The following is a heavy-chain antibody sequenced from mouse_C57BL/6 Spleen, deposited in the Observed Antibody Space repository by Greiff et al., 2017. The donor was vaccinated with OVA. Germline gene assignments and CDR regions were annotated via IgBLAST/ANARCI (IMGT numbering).Heavy chain of an antibody. CDR3: AGGYGNYGGYVDY. Sequence: VQLQQSGAELMKPGASVKLSCKATGYTFTGYWIEWVKQRPGHGLEWIGEILPGSGSTNYNEKFKGKATFTADTSYNTAYMQLSSMTTENSAIYYCAGGYGNYGGYVDYWGQGTTLTVSS. V-gene: IGHV1-9*01. D-gene: IGHD2-1*01. CDR2: ILPGSGST. J-gene: IGHJ2*01. CDR1: GYTFTGYW.